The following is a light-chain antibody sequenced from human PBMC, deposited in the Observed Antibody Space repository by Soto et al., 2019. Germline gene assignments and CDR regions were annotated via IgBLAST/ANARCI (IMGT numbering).Light chain of an antibody. Sequence: QSVVTQPACVSGSPGQSITISCTGTSSDVGGYNYVSWYQQHPGKAPKLMIYEVSNRPSGVSNRFSGSKSGNTASLTISGLQAEDEADYYCSSYTSSSTYVFGTGTKVTLL. CDR1: SSDVGGYNY. V-gene: IGLV2-14*01. J-gene: IGLJ1*01. CDR3: SSYTSSSTYV. CDR2: EVS.